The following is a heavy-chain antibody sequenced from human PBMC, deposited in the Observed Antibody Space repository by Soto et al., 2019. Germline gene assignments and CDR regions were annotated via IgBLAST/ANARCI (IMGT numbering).Heavy chain of an antibody. V-gene: IGHV4-39*01. CDR1: GESISSSSYY. Sequence: SETLSLTCIVSGESISSSSYYWGWIRQPPGKGVELIGSIYYSGRTYYNPSFKSRVTISIDTSKNQFSLKLSSVTATDTAVYYCARQRTTVVTQAYLDXWGQGALVTVSX. D-gene: IGHD2-21*02. J-gene: IGHJ4*02. CDR2: IYYSGRT. CDR3: ARQRTTVVTQAYLDX.